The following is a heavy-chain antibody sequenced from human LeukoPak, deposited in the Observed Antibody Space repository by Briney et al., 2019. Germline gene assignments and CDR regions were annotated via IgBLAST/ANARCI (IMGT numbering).Heavy chain of an antibody. Sequence: SETLSLTCTVSGGSISSGSYYWSWIRQPAGKGLEWIGRIYTSGSTNYNPSLKSRVTISVDTSKNQFSLKLSPVTAADTAAYYCARASHYYDSSGYYVDAFDIWGQGTMVTVSS. V-gene: IGHV4-61*02. D-gene: IGHD3-22*01. CDR2: IYTSGST. J-gene: IGHJ3*02. CDR1: GGSISSGSYY. CDR3: ARASHYYDSSGYYVDAFDI.